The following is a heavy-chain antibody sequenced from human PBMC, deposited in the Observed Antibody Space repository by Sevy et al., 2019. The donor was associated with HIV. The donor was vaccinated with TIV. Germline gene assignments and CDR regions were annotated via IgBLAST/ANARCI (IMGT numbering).Heavy chain of an antibody. D-gene: IGHD3-22*01. V-gene: IGHV3-23*01. Sequence: GGSLRLSCAASGFTFNNYAMTWVRQAPGKGLEWVSAVSGGGDTTYYADSVKGRFTISRDNSKNTLYLQMNSLRAEDTAVYYGAKGGSTSGDYLNYFAYWGQGTLVTVSS. CDR1: GFTFNNYA. J-gene: IGHJ4*02. CDR2: VSGGGDTT. CDR3: AKGGSTSGDYLNYFAY.